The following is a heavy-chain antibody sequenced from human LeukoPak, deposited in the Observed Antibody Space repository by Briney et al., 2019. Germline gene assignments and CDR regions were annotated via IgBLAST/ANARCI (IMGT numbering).Heavy chain of an antibody. CDR2: IWYDGSNK. Sequence: GGSLRLSCAASGFTFSNYAMSWVRQAPGKGLEWVAVIWYDGSNKCYADSVKGRFTISRDNSKNTLYLQMNSLRAEDTAVYYCARDIAVAGPNWFDPWGQGTLVTVSS. J-gene: IGHJ5*02. V-gene: IGHV3-33*08. CDR1: GFTFSNYA. D-gene: IGHD6-19*01. CDR3: ARDIAVAGPNWFDP.